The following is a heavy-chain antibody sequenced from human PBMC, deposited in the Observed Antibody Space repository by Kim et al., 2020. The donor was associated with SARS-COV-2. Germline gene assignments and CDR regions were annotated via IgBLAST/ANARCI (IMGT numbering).Heavy chain of an antibody. Sequence: SVKVSCKASGGTFSSYAISWVRQAPGQGLEWMGGIIPIFGTANYAQKFQGRVTITADESTSTAYMELSSLRSEYTAVYYCARAVPAAQSNHFDYWGQGSLVTVSS. D-gene: IGHD2-2*01. V-gene: IGHV1-69*13. CDR1: GGTFSSYA. CDR3: ARAVPAAQSNHFDY. J-gene: IGHJ4*02. CDR2: IIPIFGTA.